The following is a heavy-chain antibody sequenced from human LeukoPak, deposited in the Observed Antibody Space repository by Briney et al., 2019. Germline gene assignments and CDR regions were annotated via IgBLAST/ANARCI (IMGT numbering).Heavy chain of an antibody. CDR3: AATFGSVAAPRGAGY. CDR2: ISWNSGSI. J-gene: IGHJ4*02. D-gene: IGHD6-19*01. V-gene: IGHV3-9*01. CDR1: GFTFDDYA. Sequence: PGGSLRLSCAASGFTFDDYAMHWVRQAPGKGLEWVSGISWNSGSIGYADSVKGRFTISRDSAKNSLYLQMNSLRAEDTALYYCAATFGSVAAPRGAGYWGQGTLVTVSS.